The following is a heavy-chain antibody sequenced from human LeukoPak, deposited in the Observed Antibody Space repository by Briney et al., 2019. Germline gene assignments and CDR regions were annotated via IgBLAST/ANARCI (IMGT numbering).Heavy chain of an antibody. J-gene: IGHJ4*02. CDR3: ARVDGSNYPN. Sequence: GGPLRLSCAASGFTFSDSVMHWVRQAPGKALEYVSAINANGGSTFYADSVKGRFTISRDNSRNTLYLQMGSLRADDMAVYYCARVDGSNYPNWGQGTLVTVSS. D-gene: IGHD3-10*01. CDR2: INANGGST. CDR1: GFTFSDSV. V-gene: IGHV3-64*02.